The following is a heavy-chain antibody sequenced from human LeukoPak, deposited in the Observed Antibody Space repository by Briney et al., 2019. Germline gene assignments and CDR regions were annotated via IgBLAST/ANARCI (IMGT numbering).Heavy chain of an antibody. D-gene: IGHD5-24*01. CDR1: GYTFTGYY. Sequence: ASVTVSCKASGYTFTGYYMHWVRQAPGQGLEWMGWINPNSGCTNYAQKFQGRVTMTRDTSISTAYMKLSRLRSDDTAVYYCAREMATILGRAFDIWGQGTMVTVSS. CDR2: INPNSGCT. CDR3: AREMATILGRAFDI. V-gene: IGHV1-2*02. J-gene: IGHJ3*02.